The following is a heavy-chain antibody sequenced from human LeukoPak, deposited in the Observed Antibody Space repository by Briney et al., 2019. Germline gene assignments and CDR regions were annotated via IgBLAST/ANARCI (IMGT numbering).Heavy chain of an antibody. J-gene: IGHJ4*02. V-gene: IGHV1-18*01. CDR1: GYTFTSYG. CDR2: ISAYNGNT. CDR3: ARDRRSYCSGANCDSGTDY. D-gene: IGHD2-15*01. Sequence: GASVKVSCKTSGYTFTSYGISWVRQAPGQGLEWMGWISAYNGNTNYAQKLQGRVTMTTDTSTSTAYMELRSLRSDDTAVYYCARDRRSYCSGANCDSGTDYWGQGTLVTVSS.